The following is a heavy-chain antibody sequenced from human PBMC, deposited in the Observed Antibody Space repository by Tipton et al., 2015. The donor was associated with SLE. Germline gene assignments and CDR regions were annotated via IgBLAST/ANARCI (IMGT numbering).Heavy chain of an antibody. CDR3: ARDLGQLGVPPHYYYGMDV. D-gene: IGHD1-26*01. J-gene: IGHJ6*02. V-gene: IGHV4-61*09. CDR2: ISSTGST. CDR1: GGPFSSGGYY. Sequence: TLSLTCTVSGGPFSSGGYYWTWIRQPAGKGLEWIGHISSTGSTSYNSSLRSRVTISSDTSKNQFSLRLTYVTAADTAVYYCARDLGQLGVPPHYYYGMDVWGQGTTVTVSS.